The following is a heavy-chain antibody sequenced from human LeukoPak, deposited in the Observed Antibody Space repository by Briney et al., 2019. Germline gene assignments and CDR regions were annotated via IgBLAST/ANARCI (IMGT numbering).Heavy chain of an antibody. V-gene: IGHV4-59*11. CDR3: ARDEISINALDM. D-gene: IGHD1-14*01. Sequence: SETLSLTCTVSGASISGHYLTWIRQPPGKGLEWIGYISYIASTNYNPSLKSRVTISVDTSKNQFSLKLSSVTAADSAVYYCARDEISINALDMWGQGTMVTVSS. CDR1: GASISGHY. CDR2: ISYIAST. J-gene: IGHJ3*02.